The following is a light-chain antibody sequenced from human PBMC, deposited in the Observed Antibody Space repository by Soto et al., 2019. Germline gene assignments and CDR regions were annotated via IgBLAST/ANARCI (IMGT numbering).Light chain of an antibody. CDR3: QQYNNWPPFLT. CDR2: GAS. CDR1: QSVSSN. V-gene: IGKV3-15*01. J-gene: IGKJ4*01. Sequence: EIVMTQSPATLSVSPGERATLSCRASQSVSSNLAWYQQKPGQAPRLLIYGASTRATGIPARFSGSGSGTEFTLTISSLQSEDLAVYYCQQYNNWPPFLTFGGGTKVEIK.